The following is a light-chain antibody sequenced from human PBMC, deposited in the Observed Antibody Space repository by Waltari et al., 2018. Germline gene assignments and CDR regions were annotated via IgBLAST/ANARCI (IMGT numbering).Light chain of an antibody. CDR1: QSVSSN. CDR3: QQYNNWLT. Sequence: IVMTQSPATLSVSPGERATLSCRASQSVSSNFAWYQQKPGQAPRLLIYGASTRATGIPARFSGSGSGTEFTLTISSLQSGDFAVYYCQQYNNWLTFGGGTKVEIK. J-gene: IGKJ4*01. V-gene: IGKV3-15*01. CDR2: GAS.